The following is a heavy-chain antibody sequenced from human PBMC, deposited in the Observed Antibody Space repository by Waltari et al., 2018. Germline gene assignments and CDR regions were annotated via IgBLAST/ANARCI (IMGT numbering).Heavy chain of an antibody. J-gene: IGHJ3*01. V-gene: IGHV4-39*01. CDR1: GVSITSNRHY. Sequence: QLQLQESGPRLVRPSETLSLICRVSGVSITSNRHYWAWIRQSPGQGLEWIGPVSFSWTTYISPSLKSRVAVSRDTSKNQVSLILGSVTAADMAVYYCATYIGASVGTAAFDVWGQGTMVTVSS. CDR3: ATYIGASVGTAAFDV. CDR2: VSFSWTT. D-gene: IGHD5-12*01.